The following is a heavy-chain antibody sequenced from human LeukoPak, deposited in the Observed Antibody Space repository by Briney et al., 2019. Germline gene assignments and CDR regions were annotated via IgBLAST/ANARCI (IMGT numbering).Heavy chain of an antibody. Sequence: GGSLRLSCAASGFTFSSYGMHWVRQAPGKGLEWVAVIWYDGSNKYYADSVKGRFTISRDNSKNTLYLQMNSLRAEDTAVYYCASDGYYYDSSGYSGYYYYGMDVWGQGTTVTVSS. CDR1: GFTFSSYG. D-gene: IGHD3-22*01. CDR2: IWYDGSNK. CDR3: ASDGYYYDSSGYSGYYYYGMDV. J-gene: IGHJ6*02. V-gene: IGHV3-33*01.